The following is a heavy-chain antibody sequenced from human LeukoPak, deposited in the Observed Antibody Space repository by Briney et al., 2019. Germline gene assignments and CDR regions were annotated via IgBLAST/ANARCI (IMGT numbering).Heavy chain of an antibody. J-gene: IGHJ5*02. CDR2: ISSSSSYI. CDR1: GFTFSSYS. CDR3: VRDLVPAAVYERNWFDP. Sequence: PGGSLRLSCAASGFTFSSYSMNWVRQAPGKGLEWVSSISSSSSYIYYADSVKGRFTISRDNAKNSLYLQMNSLRAEDTAVYYCVRDLVPAAVYERNWFDPWGQGTLVTVSS. V-gene: IGHV3-21*01. D-gene: IGHD2-2*01.